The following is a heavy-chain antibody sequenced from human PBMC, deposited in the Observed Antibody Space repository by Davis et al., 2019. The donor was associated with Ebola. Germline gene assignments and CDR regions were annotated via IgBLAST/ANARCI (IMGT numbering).Heavy chain of an antibody. V-gene: IGHV4-34*01. Sequence: SETLSLTCAVYGGSFSGYYWSWIRQPPGKGLEWIGEINHSGSTNYNPSLKSRVTISVDTSKNQFSLKLSSVTAADTAVYYCARRMGSSSWNYWGQGTLVTVSS. CDR3: ARRMGSSSWNY. J-gene: IGHJ4*02. D-gene: IGHD6-13*01. CDR2: INHSGST. CDR1: GGSFSGYY.